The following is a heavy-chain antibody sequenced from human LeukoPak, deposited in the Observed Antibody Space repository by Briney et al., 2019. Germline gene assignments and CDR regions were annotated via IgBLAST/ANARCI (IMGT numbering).Heavy chain of an antibody. CDR2: INHSGST. D-gene: IGHD3-10*01. CDR3: AREIGITMVRGFDY. J-gene: IGHJ4*02. V-gene: IGHV4-34*01. Sequence: SETLSLTCAVYGGSFSGYYWSWIRQPPGKGLEWIGEINHSGSTNYNPSLKSRVTISVDTSKNQFSLKLSSVTAADTAVYYCAREIGITMVRGFDYWGQGTLATVSS. CDR1: GGSFSGYY.